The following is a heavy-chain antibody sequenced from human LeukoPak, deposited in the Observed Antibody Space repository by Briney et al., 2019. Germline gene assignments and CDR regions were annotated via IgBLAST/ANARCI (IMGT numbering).Heavy chain of an antibody. D-gene: IGHD6-13*01. CDR1: GGSISSYY. CDR2: IYYSGST. J-gene: IGHJ3*02. CDR3: AKEDFQQQDAFDI. V-gene: IGHV4-59*01. Sequence: PSETLSLTCTVSGGSISSYYWSWIRQPPGKGLEWIGYIYYSGSTNYNPSLKSRVTISVDTSKNQFSLKLSSVTAADTAMYYCAKEDFQQQDAFDIWGQGTMVTVSS.